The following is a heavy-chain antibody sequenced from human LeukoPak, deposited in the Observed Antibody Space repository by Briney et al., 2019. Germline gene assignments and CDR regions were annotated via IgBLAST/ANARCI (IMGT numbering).Heavy chain of an antibody. CDR3: ATGRAVAGQGDAFDI. Sequence: GASVKVSCKVSGYTLTELSMHWVRQAPGKGLEWMGGFDPEDGETICAQKFQGRVTMTEDTSTDTAYMELSSLRSEDTAVYYCATGRAVAGQGDAFDIWGQGTMVTVSS. CDR1: GYTLTELS. D-gene: IGHD6-19*01. V-gene: IGHV1-24*01. J-gene: IGHJ3*02. CDR2: FDPEDGET.